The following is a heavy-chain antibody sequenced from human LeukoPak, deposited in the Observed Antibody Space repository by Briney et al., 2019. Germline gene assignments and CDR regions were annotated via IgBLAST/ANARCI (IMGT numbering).Heavy chain of an antibody. CDR2: INRGGSRT. Sequence: GGSLRLSCAASGFTFSNHWMHWVRQAPGKGLMWVSRINRGGSRTDYADSVKGRFTTSRDDAKNTLYLQLNSLRAEDTAVYFCARGGSDTAMAHDYWGQGTLVTVSS. J-gene: IGHJ4*02. CDR3: ARGGSDTAMAHDY. CDR1: GFTFSNHW. V-gene: IGHV3-74*01. D-gene: IGHD5-18*01.